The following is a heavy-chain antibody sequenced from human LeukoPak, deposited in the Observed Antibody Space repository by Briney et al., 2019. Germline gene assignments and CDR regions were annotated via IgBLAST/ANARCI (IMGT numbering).Heavy chain of an antibody. V-gene: IGHV4-61*02. CDR3: ARSRQYTGTYLDY. CDR2: IYTSGST. D-gene: IGHD1-26*01. CDR1: GGSISSGSYY. Sequence: SETLSLTCTVSGGSISSGSYYWSWIRQPAGKGLEWIGRIYTSGSTNYNPSLKSRVTISIDTSKSQFSLKLSSVTAADTAVYYCARSRQYTGTYLDYWGQGTLVTVSS. J-gene: IGHJ4*02.